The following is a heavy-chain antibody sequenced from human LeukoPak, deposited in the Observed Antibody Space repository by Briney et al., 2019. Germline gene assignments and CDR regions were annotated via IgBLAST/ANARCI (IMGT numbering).Heavy chain of an antibody. Sequence: SETLSLTCTVSGGSISSSSDYWGWIRQPPGKGLEWIGSIYYSGSTYYNPSLKSRVTISVDTSKNQFSLKLSSVTAADTAVYYCARRGITMVRGVLDWGQGTLVTVSS. CDR1: GGSISSSSDY. D-gene: IGHD3-10*01. J-gene: IGHJ4*02. CDR2: IYYSGST. V-gene: IGHV4-39*01. CDR3: ARRGITMVRGVLD.